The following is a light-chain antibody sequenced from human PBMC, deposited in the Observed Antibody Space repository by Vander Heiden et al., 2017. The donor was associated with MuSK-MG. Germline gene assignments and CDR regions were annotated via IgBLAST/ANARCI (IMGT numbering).Light chain of an antibody. CDR1: TSNLGIND. Sequence: QSALTQPPSAPGTPGQRISISCSGSTSNLGINDINWFQQLPGAAPRLRIDMNGQRPSGVPERFSSSNCGTSASPAISGLRTEDEADYYCSAWADSLNGHLIFGGGTKLTVL. CDR2: MNG. CDR3: SAWADSLNGHLI. J-gene: IGLJ2*01. V-gene: IGLV1-47*01.